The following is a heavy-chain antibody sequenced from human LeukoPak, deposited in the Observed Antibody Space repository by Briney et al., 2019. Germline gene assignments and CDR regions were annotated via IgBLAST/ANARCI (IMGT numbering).Heavy chain of an antibody. D-gene: IGHD3-3*01. J-gene: IGHJ4*02. CDR1: GYSFTSYW. V-gene: IGHV5-51*01. CDR2: IYPGDSDT. Sequence: GESLKISCKGSGYSFTSYWLGWVRQMPGKGLEWMGIIYPGDSDTRYSPSFQGQVTISADKSISTAYLQWSSLKASDTAMYYCARSAGGAYDFWSGYPLYYFDYWGQGTLVTVSS. CDR3: ARSAGGAYDFWSGYPLYYFDY.